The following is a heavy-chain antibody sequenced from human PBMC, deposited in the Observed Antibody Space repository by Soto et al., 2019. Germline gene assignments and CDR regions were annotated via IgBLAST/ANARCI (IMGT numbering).Heavy chain of an antibody. D-gene: IGHD6-19*01. V-gene: IGHV2-5*02. CDR1: GFSLSTSGVG. CDR2: IYWDDDK. Sequence: QITLKESGPTLVKPTQTLTLTCTFSGFSLSTSGVGVGRIRQPPGKALEWLALIYWDDDKRYSPSLKSRLTITKDTSKNQVVLTMTNMDPVDTATYYCAHRRLTGWAFDIWGQGTMVTVSS. CDR3: AHRRLTGWAFDI. J-gene: IGHJ3*02.